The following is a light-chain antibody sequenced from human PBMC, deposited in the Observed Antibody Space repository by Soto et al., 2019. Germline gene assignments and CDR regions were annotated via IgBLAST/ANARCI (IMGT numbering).Light chain of an antibody. V-gene: IGKV1-6*01. CDR3: QQFHSYPLT. CDR2: AAS. CDR1: QGIRND. J-gene: IGKJ4*01. Sequence: AIQMTQSPSSLSASVGDRVTITCRASQGIRNDLGWYQQKPGKAPKLLIYAASSLQSGVPSRFSGSGSGTDFTLTINSLQAEDVAVYYCQQFHSYPLTFGGGTKVDIK.